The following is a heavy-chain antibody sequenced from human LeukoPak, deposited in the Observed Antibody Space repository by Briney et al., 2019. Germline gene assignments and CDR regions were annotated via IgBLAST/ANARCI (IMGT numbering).Heavy chain of an antibody. D-gene: IGHD1-26*01. V-gene: IGHV4-39*01. CDR2: IYYSGST. J-gene: IGHJ4*02. CDR3: ARGRAQRELLRKMYYFDY. CDR1: GGSISSSSYS. Sequence: SETLSLTCTVSGGSISSSSYSWDWIRQPPGKGLEWIGSIYYSGSTYYNPSLKSRVTISVDTSKNQFSLKLSSVTAADMAVYYCARGRAQRELLRKMYYFDYWGQGTLVTVSS.